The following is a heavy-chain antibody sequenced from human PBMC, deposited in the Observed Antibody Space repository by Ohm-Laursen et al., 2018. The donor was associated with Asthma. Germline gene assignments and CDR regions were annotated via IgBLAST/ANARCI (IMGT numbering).Heavy chain of an antibody. Sequence: SVKVSCKASGGTFSSYAISWVRQAPGQGLEWMGGIIPIFGTANYAQKFQGRVTITRDTSASTAYMELSSLRSEDTAVYYCARDYYGSGSYYYWGQGTLVTVSS. CDR1: GGTFSSYA. CDR2: IIPIFGTA. CDR3: ARDYYGSGSYYY. J-gene: IGHJ4*02. V-gene: IGHV1-69*05. D-gene: IGHD3-10*01.